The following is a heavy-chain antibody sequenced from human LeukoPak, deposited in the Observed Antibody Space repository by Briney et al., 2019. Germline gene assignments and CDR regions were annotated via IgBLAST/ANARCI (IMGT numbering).Heavy chain of an antibody. CDR2: ISGSGDTT. D-gene: IGHD3-10*01. Sequence: GGSLRLSCSGTGFTFSNYAMSWVRQAPGKGLKWVSVISGSGDTTEYADSVKGRFAISRDNSDNTVYLEMNRLRVEDTAVYYCARGGPSVKMIRGDFDHWGQGTLVTVSS. J-gene: IGHJ4*02. CDR1: GFTFSNYA. V-gene: IGHV3-23*01. CDR3: ARGGPSVKMIRGDFDH.